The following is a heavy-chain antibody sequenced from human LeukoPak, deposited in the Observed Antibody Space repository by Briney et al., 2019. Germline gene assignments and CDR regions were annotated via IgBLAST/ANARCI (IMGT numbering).Heavy chain of an antibody. Sequence: PGGSLRLSCAASGFTFSSYWMHWVRQAPGKGLVWVSRINSDGSSTSYADSVKGRFTISRDNAKNTLYLQMNSLRAEDTAAYYCASLEWLESYDYWGQGTLVTVSS. CDR1: GFTFSSYW. V-gene: IGHV3-74*01. CDR2: INSDGSST. CDR3: ASLEWLESYDY. J-gene: IGHJ4*02. D-gene: IGHD3-3*01.